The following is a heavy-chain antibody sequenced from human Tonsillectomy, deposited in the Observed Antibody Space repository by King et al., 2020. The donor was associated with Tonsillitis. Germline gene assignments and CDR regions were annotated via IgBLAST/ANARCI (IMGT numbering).Heavy chain of an antibody. CDR1: GFTFDDYA. CDR2: ISWDGGST. J-gene: IGHJ6*02. D-gene: IGHD1-14*01. V-gene: IGHV3-43D*03. Sequence: QLVQSGGVVVQPGGSLRLSCAASGFTFDDYAMHWVRQAPGKGLEWVSLISWDGGSTYYADSVKGRFTISRDNSKNSLYLQMNSLRAEDTALYYCAKDMGRKYYYNGMNVWGQGTTVTVSS. CDR3: AKDMGRKYYYNGMNV.